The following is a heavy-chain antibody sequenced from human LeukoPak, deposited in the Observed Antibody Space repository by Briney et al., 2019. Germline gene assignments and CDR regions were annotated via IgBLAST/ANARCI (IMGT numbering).Heavy chain of an antibody. CDR2: ISVYNGDT. CDR1: GYTFISYG. J-gene: IGHJ6*04. CDR3: ARDTRYDTTCFPACGMDV. V-gene: IGHV1-18*04. Sequence: ASVKVSCKASGYTFISYGISWVRQAPGQGLEWMGWISVYNGDTNYAHKQQGRVTMTTDTSTSTAYMELRSLRSDDTAVYYCARDTRYDTTCFPACGMDVWGKGTTVTVSS. D-gene: IGHD2/OR15-2a*01.